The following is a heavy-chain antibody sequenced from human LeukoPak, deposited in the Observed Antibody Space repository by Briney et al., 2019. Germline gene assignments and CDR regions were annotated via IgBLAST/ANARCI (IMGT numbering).Heavy chain of an antibody. CDR3: ARGSLGTGSHWFDP. CDR2: INPNSGGT. D-gene: IGHD6-13*01. Sequence: ASVKVSCKASGYTFTGYYMHWVRQAPGQGLEWMGWINPNSGGTNYAQKFQGRVTMTRDTSISTAYMELSRLRSDDTAVYYCARGSLGTGSHWFDPWGQGTLVTVSS. J-gene: IGHJ5*02. V-gene: IGHV1-2*02. CDR1: GYTFTGYY.